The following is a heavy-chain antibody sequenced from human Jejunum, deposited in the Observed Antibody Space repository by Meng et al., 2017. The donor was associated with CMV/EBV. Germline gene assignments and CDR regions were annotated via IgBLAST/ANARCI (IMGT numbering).Heavy chain of an antibody. CDR1: GDSISSGDYS. D-gene: IGHD3-10*01. V-gene: IGHV4-30-4*08. J-gene: IGHJ4*02. CDR3: ARGGIFRGIDY. Sequence: QVPLQGSGPRLVHTSHTLPLTCTVSGDSISSGDYSWNWIRQSPGKGLEWIGYIYYNGNAYYNPSLQSRVSISVDTSKNEFSLNLNSVTAADTALYFCARGGIFRGIDYWGQGTLVTVSS. CDR2: IYYNGNA.